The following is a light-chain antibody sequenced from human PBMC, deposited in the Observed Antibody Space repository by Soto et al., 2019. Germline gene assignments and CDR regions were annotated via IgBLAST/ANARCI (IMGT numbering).Light chain of an antibody. CDR3: SSYTSKSSLI. CDR2: EVR. CDR1: MRDVGAYNL. J-gene: IGLJ2*01. Sequence: QSAPTQPASVSGSPGQSITISCAGTMRDVGAYNLVSWYQQHPGRAPQLIIYEVRNRPSGISFRFSGSKSGNTASLTISGLQAEDEADYYCSSYTSKSSLIFGGGTKLTVL. V-gene: IGLV2-14*01.